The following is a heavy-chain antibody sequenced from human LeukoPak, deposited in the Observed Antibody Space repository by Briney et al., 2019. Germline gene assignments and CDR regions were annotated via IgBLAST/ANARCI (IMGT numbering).Heavy chain of an antibody. Sequence: ASVKVSCKASGYTFTSYGISWVRQAPGQGLEWMGWISGYNGNTSYAQKLQSRVTMTTDTSTSTAFMELRSLTSDDTAVYYCATLSDYRGSRPFDIWGQGTMVTVSS. CDR2: ISGYNGNT. CDR1: GYTFTSYG. D-gene: IGHD4-23*01. J-gene: IGHJ3*02. V-gene: IGHV1-18*01. CDR3: ATLSDYRGSRPFDI.